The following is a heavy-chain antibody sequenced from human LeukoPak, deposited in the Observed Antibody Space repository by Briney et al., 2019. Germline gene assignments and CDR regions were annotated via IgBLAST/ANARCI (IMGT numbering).Heavy chain of an antibody. CDR1: GGSFSSGSYY. Sequence: KPSETLSLTCTVSGGSFSSGSYYWSWIRQPPGKGLEWIGYIYYSGSTNYNPSLKTRVTISVDTSKNQFSLKLSSVTAADTAVYYCARVCGYCSGGSCYSEYYGMDVWGQGTTVTVSS. CDR3: ARVCGYCSGGSCYSEYYGMDV. J-gene: IGHJ6*02. CDR2: IYYSGST. V-gene: IGHV4-61*01. D-gene: IGHD2-15*01.